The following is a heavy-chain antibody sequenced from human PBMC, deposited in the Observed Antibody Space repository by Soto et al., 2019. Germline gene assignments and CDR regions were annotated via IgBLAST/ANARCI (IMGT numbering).Heavy chain of an antibody. CDR2: IYHGGTT. CDR1: GYSISSGSY. V-gene: IGHV4-38-2*02. Sequence: SETLSLTCTVSGYSISSGSYWAWIRQPPGKGPEWIASIYHGGTTFYNPSLKSRITISVDTSNNQFSLKLTSVTAADTAVYFCAKCTEGPWDFYYGMDVWGQETTVTVSS. J-gene: IGHJ6*02. CDR3: AKCTEGPWDFYYGMDV. D-gene: IGHD1-26*01.